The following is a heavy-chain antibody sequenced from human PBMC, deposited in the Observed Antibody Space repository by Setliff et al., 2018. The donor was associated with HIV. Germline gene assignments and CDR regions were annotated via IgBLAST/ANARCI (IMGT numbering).Heavy chain of an antibody. CDR2: IYHSGTT. J-gene: IGHJ3*02. D-gene: IGHD6-19*01. CDR1: GSYISNSYY. V-gene: IGHV4-38-2*01. CDR3: VRSKYSSGGYSDHDAFDI. Sequence: SETLSRTCDVSGSYISNSYYWGWVRQPPGKGLEWIGSIYHSGTTYYNPSLKSRVTRSVATSKIQFSLKLTSVTAADTALYYCVRSKYSSGGYSDHDAFDIWGQGTMVTVSS.